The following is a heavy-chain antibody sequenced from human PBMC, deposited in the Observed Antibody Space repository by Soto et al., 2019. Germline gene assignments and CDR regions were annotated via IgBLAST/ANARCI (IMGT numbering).Heavy chain of an antibody. V-gene: IGHV3-30-3*01. J-gene: IGHJ6*02. Sequence: QGQLVESGGGVVQPGRSLRLSCAASGFNFITYAMHWVRQAPGKGLEWLAIISNDGDNTYYADSVKGRFTISRSSSQSEVDLQMNSLRPDGTAVYYWARGGWAGGVDVWGQGTKVTV. CDR2: ISNDGDNT. D-gene: IGHD3-16*01. CDR3: ARGGWAGGVDV. CDR1: GFNFITYA.